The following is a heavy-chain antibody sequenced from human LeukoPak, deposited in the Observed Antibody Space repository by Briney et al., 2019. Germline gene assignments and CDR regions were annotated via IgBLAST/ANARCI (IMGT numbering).Heavy chain of an antibody. Sequence: ASVKVSCKASGYTFTGYYMRWVRQAPGQGLEWMGWINPNSGGTNYAQKFQGRVTMTRDTSISTAYMELSRLRSDDTAVYYCAASGGYIKVTKRVGWFDPWGQGTLVTVSS. D-gene: IGHD5-12*01. J-gene: IGHJ5*02. CDR3: AASGGYIKVTKRVGWFDP. CDR2: INPNSGGT. V-gene: IGHV1-2*02. CDR1: GYTFTGYY.